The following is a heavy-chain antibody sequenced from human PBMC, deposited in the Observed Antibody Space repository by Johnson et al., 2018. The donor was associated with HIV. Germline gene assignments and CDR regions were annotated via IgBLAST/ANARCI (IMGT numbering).Heavy chain of an antibody. CDR1: GFTFSSSA. J-gene: IGHJ3*02. D-gene: IGHD3-10*01. Sequence: QVQLVESGGRVVRREGSLRLSCAASGFTFSSSAMHWVHQAPGKGLEWVAIISYDGSNKYYADSVKGRFTISRDNSKNTLYLQMNSLRPEDTAVYYCAKSSSATYYGDAFDMWGQGTMVTVSS. V-gene: IGHV3-30-3*02. CDR2: ISYDGSNK. CDR3: AKSSSATYYGDAFDM.